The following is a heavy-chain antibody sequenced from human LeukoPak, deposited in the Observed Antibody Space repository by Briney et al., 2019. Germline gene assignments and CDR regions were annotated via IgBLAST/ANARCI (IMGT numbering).Heavy chain of an antibody. CDR1: GYTFTSYG. CDR2: ISAYNGNT. Sequence: GASVKVSCKASGYTFTSYGISWVRQAPGQGLEWMGWISAYNGNTNYAQKLQGRVTMTTDTSTSTAYMELRSLRSDDTAVYYCASGRSSGWYDYYYYGMDVWGQGTTVTVSS. D-gene: IGHD6-19*01. J-gene: IGHJ6*02. V-gene: IGHV1-18*01. CDR3: ASGRSSGWYDYYYYGMDV.